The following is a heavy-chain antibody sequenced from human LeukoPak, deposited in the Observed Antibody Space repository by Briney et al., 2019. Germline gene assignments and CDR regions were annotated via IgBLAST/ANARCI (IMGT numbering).Heavy chain of an antibody. J-gene: IGHJ3*02. CDR2: ISYDGSNK. V-gene: IGHV3-30-3*01. D-gene: IGHD3-22*01. CDR1: GISFTRNW. CDR3: ARDGMAYYDSSGCAFDI. Sequence: GGSLRLSCAASGISFTRNWMHWVRQAPGKGLEWVAVISYDGSNKYYADSVKGRFTISRDNSKNTLYLQMNSLRAEDTAVYYCARDGMAYYDSSGCAFDIWGQGTMVTVSS.